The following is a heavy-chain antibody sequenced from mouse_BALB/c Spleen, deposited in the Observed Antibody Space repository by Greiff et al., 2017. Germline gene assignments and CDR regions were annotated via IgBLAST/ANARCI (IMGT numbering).Heavy chain of an antibody. D-gene: IGHD2-4*01. Sequence: EVQLVESGPGLVKPSQSLSLTCTVTGYSITSDYAWNWIRQFPGNKLEWMGYISYSGSTSYNPSLKSRISITRDTSKNQFFLQLNSVTTEDTATYYCARENDYLFDYWGQGTTLTVSS. V-gene: IGHV3-2*02. CDR1: GYSITSDYA. CDR3: ARENDYLFDY. J-gene: IGHJ2*01. CDR2: ISYSGST.